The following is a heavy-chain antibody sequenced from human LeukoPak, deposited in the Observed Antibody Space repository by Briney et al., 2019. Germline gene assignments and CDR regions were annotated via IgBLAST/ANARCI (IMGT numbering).Heavy chain of an antibody. CDR1: GYNFTNYW. CDR3: ARAGYSSGWWGGFDY. D-gene: IGHD6-19*01. CDR2: IYPGDSHT. J-gene: IGHJ4*02. Sequence: GESLKISCKGFGYNFTNYWIGWVRQMSGKGLEWMGIIYPGDSHTRYSPSFQGQVTISADKSITTAYLQCSSLKASDTAMYYCARAGYSSGWWGGFDYWGQGTLVTVSS. V-gene: IGHV5-51*01.